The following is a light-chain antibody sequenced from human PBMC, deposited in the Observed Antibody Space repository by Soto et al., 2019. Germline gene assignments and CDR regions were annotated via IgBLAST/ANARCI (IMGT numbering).Light chain of an antibody. CDR2: GAS. CDR1: QTVSSAY. V-gene: IGKV3-20*01. Sequence: PGERATLPCRASQTVSSAYLAWFQQKPGQAPSLLIYGASSRATGIPDRFSGSGSGTEFTLTVDRLEPEDFAVYYCHQYGSSPQTFGRGTKVDIK. J-gene: IGKJ1*01. CDR3: HQYGSSPQT.